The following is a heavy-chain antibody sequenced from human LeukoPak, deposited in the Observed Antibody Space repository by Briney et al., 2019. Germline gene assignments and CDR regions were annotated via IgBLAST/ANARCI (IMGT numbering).Heavy chain of an antibody. J-gene: IGHJ3*02. D-gene: IGHD6-19*01. CDR3: ARDDGYSSGWYSI. V-gene: IGHV4-30-4*02. Sequence: SETLSLTCTVSGGSISSGDYYWSWIRQPPGKGLEWIGYIYYSESTYYNPSLKSRVTISVDTSKNQFSLKLSSVTAADTAVYYCARDDGYSSGWYSIWGQGTMVTVSS. CDR2: IYYSEST. CDR1: GGSISSGDYY.